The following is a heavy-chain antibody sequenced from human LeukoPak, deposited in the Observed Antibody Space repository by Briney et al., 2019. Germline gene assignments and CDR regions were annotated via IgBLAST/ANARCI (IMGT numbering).Heavy chain of an antibody. CDR3: AKGGLDYYDSSGYYDVFHI. CDR1: GFIFSDYY. Sequence: GGSLRLSCAASGFIFSDYYMSWIRQAPGKGLEWVSYISSSGSTMYYTDSVKGRFTISRDNAKDSLYLQMNSLGAEDTAVYYCAKGGLDYYDSSGYYDVFHIWGQGTMVTVSS. CDR2: ISSSGSTM. D-gene: IGHD3-22*01. V-gene: IGHV3-11*01. J-gene: IGHJ3*02.